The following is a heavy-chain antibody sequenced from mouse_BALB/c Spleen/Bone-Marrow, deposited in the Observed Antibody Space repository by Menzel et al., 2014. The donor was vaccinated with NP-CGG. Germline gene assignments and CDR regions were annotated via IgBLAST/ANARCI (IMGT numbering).Heavy chain of an antibody. J-gene: IGHJ3*01. CDR1: GFTFSDYY. Sequence: VESGGGLVQPGGSLKLSCATSGFTFSDYYMYWVRQTPEKRLEWVASISNGGGNTYYPDTLKGRFTISRDNAKNTLCLQMSRLKSEDTAIYYCTRHDYRYDAWFAYWGQGTLVTVSA. CDR3: TRHDYRYDAWFAY. V-gene: IGHV5-12*02. CDR2: ISNGGGNT. D-gene: IGHD2-14*01.